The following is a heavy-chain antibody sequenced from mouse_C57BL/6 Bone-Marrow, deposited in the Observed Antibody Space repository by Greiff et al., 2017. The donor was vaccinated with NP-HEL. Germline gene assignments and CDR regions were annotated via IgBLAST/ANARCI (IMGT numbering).Heavy chain of an antibody. CDR2: ISYDGSN. Sequence: VQLQQSGPGLVKPSQSLSLTCSVTGYSITSGYYWNWIRQFPGNKLEWMGYISYDGSNNYNPSLQNRISITRDTSKNQFFLKLNSVTTEDTATYYCAREEDYYGSSPWFAYWGQGTLVTVSA. V-gene: IGHV3-6*01. D-gene: IGHD1-1*01. CDR3: AREEDYYGSSPWFAY. CDR1: GYSITSGYY. J-gene: IGHJ3*01.